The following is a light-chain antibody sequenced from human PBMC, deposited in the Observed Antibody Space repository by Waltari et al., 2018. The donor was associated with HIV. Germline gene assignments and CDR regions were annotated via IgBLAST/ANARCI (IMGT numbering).Light chain of an antibody. J-gene: IGKJ1*01. CDR3: QQYHNWPPWT. Sequence: DIVMTQSPATLSMSPGERATLSCRASQSVSTNLAWYQQNPGQDPRLLIYSASKRATDIPDRFSGSGSGTDFTLTISSLQSEDFALYYCQQYHNWPPWTFGQGTKVEIK. CDR1: QSVSTN. CDR2: SAS. V-gene: IGKV3-15*01.